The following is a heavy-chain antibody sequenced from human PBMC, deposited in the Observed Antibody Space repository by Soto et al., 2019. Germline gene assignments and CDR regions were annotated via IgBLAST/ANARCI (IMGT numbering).Heavy chain of an antibody. CDR2: IWYDGSNK. CDR1: GFTFSSYG. D-gene: IGHD1-26*01. CDR3: AREDSGSYYLYFRGGISNDLDY. Sequence: GGSLRLSCAASGFTFSSYGMHWVRQAPGKGLEWVAVIWYDGSNKYYADSVKGRFTISRDNSKNTLYLQMNSLRAEDTAVYYCAREDSGSYYLYFRGGISNDLDYWGQGTLVTV. J-gene: IGHJ4*02. V-gene: IGHV3-33*08.